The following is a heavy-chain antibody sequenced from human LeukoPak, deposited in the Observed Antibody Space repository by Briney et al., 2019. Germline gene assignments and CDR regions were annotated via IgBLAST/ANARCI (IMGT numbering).Heavy chain of an antibody. CDR1: GFTFASYD. CDR2: ISTGSNYI. J-gene: IGHJ5*02. CDR3: AKNVESKTLIRRSWFDP. D-gene: IGHD2-21*01. Sequence: GGSLRLCCATSGFTFASYDMNWVRQAPGKGLEWVSTISTGSNYIYYAGSVKGRFTISRDNAKGSLYLQMSSLRAEDTAIYYCAKNVESKTLIRRSWFDPWGQGTLVTVSS. V-gene: IGHV3-21*01.